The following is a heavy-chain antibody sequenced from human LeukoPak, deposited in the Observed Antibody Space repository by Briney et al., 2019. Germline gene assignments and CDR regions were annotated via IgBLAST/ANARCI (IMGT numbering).Heavy chain of an antibody. CDR2: IYHSGST. Sequence: SETLSLTCTVSGYSISSGYYWGWIRQPPGKGLEWIGSIYHSGSTYYNPSLKSRVTISVDTSKNQFSLKLSSVTAADTAVYYCARDLSGSYQNWGQGTLVTVSS. J-gene: IGHJ4*02. CDR1: GYSISSGYY. CDR3: ARDLSGSYQN. D-gene: IGHD1-26*01. V-gene: IGHV4-38-2*02.